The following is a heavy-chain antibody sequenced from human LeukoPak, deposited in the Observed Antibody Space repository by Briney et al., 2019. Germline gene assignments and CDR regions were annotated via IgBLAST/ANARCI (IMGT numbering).Heavy chain of an antibody. CDR1: GFTFSSYA. Sequence: GGSLRLSCAASGFTFSSYAMIWVRQAPGKGLEWVSAISSSGGSTYYSDSVKGRFTIYRDNSKNTLYLQMNSLRAEDTAVYYCAKNYDSSGYYYYFDYWGQGTLVTVSS. J-gene: IGHJ4*02. CDR2: ISSSGGST. D-gene: IGHD3-22*01. CDR3: AKNYDSSGYYYYFDY. V-gene: IGHV3-23*01.